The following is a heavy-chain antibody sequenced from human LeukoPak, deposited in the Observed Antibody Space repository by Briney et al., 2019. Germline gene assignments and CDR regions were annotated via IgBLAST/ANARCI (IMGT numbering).Heavy chain of an antibody. CDR2: IKQDGSEK. J-gene: IGHJ6*02. CDR3: ASTTISPVGGMDV. Sequence: GGSLRLSCAASGFTFSSYWMSWVRQAPGKGLEWVVNIKQDGSEKYYVDSVKGRFTISRDSAKNSLYLQVNSLRAEDTAVYYCASTTISPVGGMDVWGQGTTVTVSS. CDR1: GFTFSSYW. V-gene: IGHV3-7*05. D-gene: IGHD2/OR15-2a*01.